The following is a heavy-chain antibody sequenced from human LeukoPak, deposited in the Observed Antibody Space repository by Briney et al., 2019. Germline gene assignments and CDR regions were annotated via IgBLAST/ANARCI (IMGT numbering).Heavy chain of an antibody. CDR1: GFSLSTSGLC. V-gene: IGHV2-70*11. CDR3: ARSAVRGVISHFNS. J-gene: IGHJ4*02. D-gene: IGHD3-10*01. CDR2: IDWDDDQ. Sequence: ESGPTLVNPTQTLTLTCTFSGFSLSTSGLCVSWIRQPPGKALEWLARIDWDDDQYYSTSLKTRLTISKDTSKNQVVLTMTNMDPMDTATYYCARSAVRGVISHFNSWGQGTLVTVSS.